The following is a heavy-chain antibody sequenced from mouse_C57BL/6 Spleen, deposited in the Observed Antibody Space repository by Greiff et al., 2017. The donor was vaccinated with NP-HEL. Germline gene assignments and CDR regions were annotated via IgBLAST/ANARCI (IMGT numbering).Heavy chain of an antibody. CDR1: GYTFTDYE. CDR2: IDPETGGT. J-gene: IGHJ4*01. V-gene: IGHV1-15*01. CDR3: TRRWITTVVADAMDY. Sequence: QVQLKQSGAELVRPGASVTLSCKASGYTFTDYEMHWVKQTPVHGLEWIGAIDPETGGTAYNQKFKGKAILTADKSSSTAYMELRSLTSEDSAVYYCTRRWITTVVADAMDYWGQGTSVTVSS. D-gene: IGHD1-1*01.